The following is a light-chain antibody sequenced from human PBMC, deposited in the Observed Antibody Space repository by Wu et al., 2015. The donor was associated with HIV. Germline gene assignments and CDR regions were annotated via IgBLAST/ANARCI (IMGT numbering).Light chain of an antibody. V-gene: IGKV3-15*01. CDR2: GAS. Sequence: EIVLTQSPGTLSLSPGERATLSCRASQSVRYNYLAWYQQKPGQAPRLLIYGASTRATGIPARFSGSGSGTEFTLTISSLQSEDFAVYYCQQYNNWPLLTFGGGTKGGDQT. CDR1: QSVRYNY. CDR3: QQYNNWPLLT. J-gene: IGKJ4*01.